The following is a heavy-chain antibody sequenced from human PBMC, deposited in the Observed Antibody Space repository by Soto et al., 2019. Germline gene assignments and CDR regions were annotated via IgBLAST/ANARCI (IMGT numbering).Heavy chain of an antibody. J-gene: IGHJ5*01. CDR1: GFSFNDDA. D-gene: IGHD3-10*01. Sequence: RLSGASSGFSFNDDAMYWVRQAPGQGLEWVAIISSDGHHQFYLDNLRGRFTVSRDNSKNTLYLQMNSLRPEDTAVYYCSRGTYYPQSRALPADSWGPATVVPVS. CDR3: SRGTYYPQSRALPADS. V-gene: IGHV3-30*03. CDR2: ISSDGHHQ.